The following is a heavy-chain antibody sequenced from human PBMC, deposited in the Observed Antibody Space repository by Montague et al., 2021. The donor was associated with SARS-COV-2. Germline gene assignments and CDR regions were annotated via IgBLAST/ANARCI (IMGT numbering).Heavy chain of an antibody. Sequence: SETLSLTCAVYGGSLSGYYWNWIRKPAGKGLEWIGEINHSGSAKYNPSLKRRVTISVDTSKNQFFLKLNSVTAADTAVYYCARLGEGVVPAPILGVGPYYSYFYMDVWGKGATVTVSS. V-gene: IGHV4-34*01. D-gene: IGHD2-2*02. CDR1: GGSLSGYY. CDR2: INHSGSA. CDR3: ARLGEGVVPAPILGVGPYYSYFYMDV. J-gene: IGHJ6*03.